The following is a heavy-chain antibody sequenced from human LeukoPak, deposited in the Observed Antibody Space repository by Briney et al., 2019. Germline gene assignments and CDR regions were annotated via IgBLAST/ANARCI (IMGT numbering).Heavy chain of an antibody. V-gene: IGHV4-59*01. CDR3: ARLYSRQKWFDP. CDR1: GGSISSYY. Sequence: PSETLSLTCTVSGGSISSYYWSWIRQPPGKGLEWIGYIYYSGSTNYNPSLKSRVTISVDTSKNHFSLRLRSVTAADTAVYYCARLYSRQKWFDPWGQGTLVTVSS. D-gene: IGHD6-13*01. CDR2: IYYSGST. J-gene: IGHJ5*02.